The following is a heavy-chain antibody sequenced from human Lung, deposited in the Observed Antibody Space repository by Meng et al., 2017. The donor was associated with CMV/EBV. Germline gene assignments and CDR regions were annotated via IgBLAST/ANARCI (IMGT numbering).Heavy chain of an antibody. D-gene: IGHD2-15*01. CDR3: AGRREVVVAAYFSYYFDH. CDR2: IVPALGVT. CDR1: TFNSYT. V-gene: IGHV1-69*02. Sequence: TFNSYTITWVRQARGQGPEWMGRIVPALGVTNYAQQFQDRVNIIADKSTSTSYMELRSLRSDDTAIYYCAGRREVVVAAYFSYYFDHWGRGALVTVSS. J-gene: IGHJ4*02.